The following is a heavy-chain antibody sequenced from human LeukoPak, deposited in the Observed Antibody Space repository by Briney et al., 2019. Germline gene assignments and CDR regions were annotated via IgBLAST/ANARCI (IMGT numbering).Heavy chain of an antibody. CDR2: IYTSGST. V-gene: IGHV4-4*07. Sequence: SETLSLTCTVSGGSISSYYWSWIRQPAGKGLEWIGRIYTSGSTNYNPSLKSRVTMSVDTSKNQFSLKLSSVTAADTAVYYCARVVLVGATSWFDPWGQGTLVTVSS. CDR1: GGSISSYY. D-gene: IGHD1-26*01. J-gene: IGHJ5*02. CDR3: ARVVLVGATSWFDP.